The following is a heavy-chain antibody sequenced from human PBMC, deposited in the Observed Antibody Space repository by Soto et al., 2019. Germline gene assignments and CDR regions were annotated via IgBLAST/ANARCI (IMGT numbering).Heavy chain of an antibody. CDR2: TYYRSRWYS. D-gene: IGHD5-12*01. CDR3: ARSEVDSDYYYYGMDV. CDR1: GDTVSSNSVA. J-gene: IGHJ6*02. V-gene: IGHV6-1*01. Sequence: SQNLSLTCVGSGDTVSSNSVAWNWVRQSPSRGLEWLRRTYYRSRWYSDYAVSVRSRIDINADTSKNQVSLQLNSVTPEHTAVYYCARSEVDSDYYYYGMDVWGQGTTVTVSS.